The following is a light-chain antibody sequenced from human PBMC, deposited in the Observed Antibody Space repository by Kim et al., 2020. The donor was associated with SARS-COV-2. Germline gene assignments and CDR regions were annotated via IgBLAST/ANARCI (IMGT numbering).Light chain of an antibody. CDR3: QQYNSYGT. J-gene: IGKJ2*01. CDR1: QSISSW. Sequence: DIQMNQSPSTLSASVGDRVTITCRASQSISSWLAWYQQKPGKAPKLLIYKASSLESGVPSRFSGSGSGTEFTLTISSLQPDDFATYYCQQYNSYGTFGQGTKLEI. V-gene: IGKV1-5*03. CDR2: KAS.